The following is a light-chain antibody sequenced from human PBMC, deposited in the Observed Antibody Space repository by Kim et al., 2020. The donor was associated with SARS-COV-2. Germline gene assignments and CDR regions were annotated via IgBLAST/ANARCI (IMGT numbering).Light chain of an antibody. Sequence: EIVLTQSPGTLSLSPGDRATLSCTASQSITTNYLAWYQQKPGQAPRLLLYSVSNRASGIPDRFSGRGSGTDFTLTISSLEPEDFAVYYCQHYGNSPRAFGQGTRLEIK. CDR3: QHYGNSPRA. CDR1: QSITTNY. J-gene: IGKJ5*01. CDR2: SVS. V-gene: IGKV3-20*01.